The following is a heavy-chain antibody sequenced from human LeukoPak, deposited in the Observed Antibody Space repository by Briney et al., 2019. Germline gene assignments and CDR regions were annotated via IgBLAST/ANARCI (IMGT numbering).Heavy chain of an antibody. Sequence: GGSLRLSCAASGFTFSSYWMSWVRQAPGKGLEWVANIKQDGSEKYYVDSVKGRFTISRDNAKNSLYLQMNSLRAEDTAVYYCARVVRRIVGATHNYYYYMDVWGKGTTVTVSS. D-gene: IGHD1-26*01. V-gene: IGHV3-7*01. CDR3: ARVVRRIVGATHNYYYYMDV. J-gene: IGHJ6*03. CDR2: IKQDGSEK. CDR1: GFTFSSYW.